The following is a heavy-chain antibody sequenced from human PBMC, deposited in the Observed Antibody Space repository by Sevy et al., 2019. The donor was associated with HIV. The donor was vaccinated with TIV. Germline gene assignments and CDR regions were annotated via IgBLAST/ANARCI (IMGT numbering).Heavy chain of an antibody. CDR2: IWYDGSKK. CDR3: ASGPYYDFWSGRY. J-gene: IGHJ4*02. D-gene: IGHD3-3*01. CDR1: GFTFNNYG. V-gene: IGHV3-33*08. Sequence: VGSLRLSCAASGFTFNNYGMHWVRQAPGKGLEWVALIWYDGSKKYYADSVKGRFAISRDNSTNTLYLQMNSLRPEDTAVYYCASGPYYDFWSGRYWGQGTLVTVSS.